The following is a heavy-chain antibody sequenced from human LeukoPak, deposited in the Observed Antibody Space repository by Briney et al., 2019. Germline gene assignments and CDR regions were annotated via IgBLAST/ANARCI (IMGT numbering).Heavy chain of an antibody. J-gene: IGHJ4*02. V-gene: IGHV3-21*01. Sequence: GGSLRLSCAASGFTFSSYSINWVRQAPGKGLEWVSSISSSSSYIYYADSVRGRFTISRDNAKNSLYLQMNSLRAEDTAVYYCARGGSVVFDYWGQGTLVTVSS. CDR3: ARGGSVVFDY. CDR2: ISSSSSYI. D-gene: IGHD3-10*01. CDR1: GFTFSSYS.